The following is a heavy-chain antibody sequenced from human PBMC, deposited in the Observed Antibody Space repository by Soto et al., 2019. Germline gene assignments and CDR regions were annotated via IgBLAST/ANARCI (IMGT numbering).Heavy chain of an antibody. Sequence: QVQLVESGGGVVQPGRSLRLSCAASGFTFSSYGMHWVRQAPGKGLEWVAVISYDGSNKYYADSVKGRFTISRDNSKNTLYLQMNSLRAEDTALYYCAKDRREGGYYSYWSFDLWGRGTLVTVSS. CDR2: ISYDGSNK. D-gene: IGHD3-22*01. CDR3: AKDRREGGYYSYWSFDL. CDR1: GFTFSSYG. J-gene: IGHJ2*01. V-gene: IGHV3-30*18.